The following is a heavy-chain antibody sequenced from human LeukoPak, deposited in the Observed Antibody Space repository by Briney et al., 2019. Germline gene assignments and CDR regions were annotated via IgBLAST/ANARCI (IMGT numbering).Heavy chain of an antibody. CDR3: ARVPQQLVLSPRWAWFDP. D-gene: IGHD6-13*01. V-gene: IGHV1-2*02. Sequence: ASVKVSCKASGYTFTGYYMHWVRQAPGQGLEWMGWINPNSGGTNYAQKFQGRVTMTRDTSISTAYMELSRLRSDDTAVYYCARVPQQLVLSPRWAWFDPWGQGTLATVSS. CDR2: INPNSGGT. CDR1: GYTFTGYY. J-gene: IGHJ5*02.